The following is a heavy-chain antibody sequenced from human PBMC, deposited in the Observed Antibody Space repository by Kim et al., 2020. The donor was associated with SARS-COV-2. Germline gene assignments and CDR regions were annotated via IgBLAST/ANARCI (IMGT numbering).Heavy chain of an antibody. CDR3: AKDLVDYFDRLCYFDY. J-gene: IGHJ5*01. Sequence: GGSLRLSCAASGFTFSGYDMHWVRQAPGKGLEWVADIWYDGSNTYYADSVKGRFTISRDNSKNTLYLQMNSLRAEDTAVYYCAKDLVDYFDRLCYFDYWG. CDR2: IWYDGSNT. V-gene: IGHV3-33*06. CDR1: GFTFSGYD. D-gene: IGHD3-22*01.